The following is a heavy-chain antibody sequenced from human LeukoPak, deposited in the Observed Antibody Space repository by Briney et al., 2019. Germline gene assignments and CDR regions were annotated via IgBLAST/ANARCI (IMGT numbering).Heavy chain of an antibody. CDR3: AKDRIDLDY. Sequence: PGGSLRLSCAASGFTFSNSAMSWVRQAPGKGLEWVSTISGSGGSTYHADSVKGRFTISRDNSKNTLYLQMNGLRADDTAAYSCAKDRIDLDYWGQGTLVSVSS. V-gene: IGHV3-23*01. CDR2: ISGSGGST. D-gene: IGHD1-14*01. CDR1: GFTFSNSA. J-gene: IGHJ4*02.